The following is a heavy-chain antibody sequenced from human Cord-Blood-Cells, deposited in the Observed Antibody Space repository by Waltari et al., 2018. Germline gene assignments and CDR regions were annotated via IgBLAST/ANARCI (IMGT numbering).Heavy chain of an antibody. CDR3: ARDRGCTGGVCFAFDI. Sequence: EVQLVESGGGLVQPGGSLRLSCAASGFTFSSYWLHRVRQAPGKGLVWVSRINSDGSSTSYADSVKGRFTISRDNAKNTLYLQMNSLRAEDTAVYYCARDRGCTGGVCFAFDIWGQGTMVTVSS. CDR1: GFTFSSYW. CDR2: INSDGSST. V-gene: IGHV3-74*01. J-gene: IGHJ3*02. D-gene: IGHD2-8*02.